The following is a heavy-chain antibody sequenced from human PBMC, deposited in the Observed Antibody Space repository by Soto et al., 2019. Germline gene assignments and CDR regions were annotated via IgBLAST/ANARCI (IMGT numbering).Heavy chain of an antibody. D-gene: IGHD2-2*01. CDR2: IIPIFGTA. J-gene: IGHJ6*02. CDR1: GGTFSSYA. V-gene: IGHV1-69*12. Sequence: QVQLVQSGAEVKKPGSSVKVSCKASGGTFSSYAISWVRQAPGQGLEWMGGIIPIFGTANYAQKFQGRVTITADESTSTAYMELSSLRSEDTAVYYCARDFLRVIVLVPAAANYGMDVWGQGTTVTVSS. CDR3: ARDFLRVIVLVPAAANYGMDV.